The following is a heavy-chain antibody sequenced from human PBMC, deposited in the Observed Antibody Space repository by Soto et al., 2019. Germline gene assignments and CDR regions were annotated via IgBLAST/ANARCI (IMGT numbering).Heavy chain of an antibody. J-gene: IGHJ4*02. V-gene: IGHV3-64*01. Sequence: PGGSLRLSCAASGFTFSSYGMHWVRQGPGKGLEYVSGISSNGGNIYYANSVKGRFTISRDNSKNTVFLQMGSLRAEDMGVYFCASEPADVGDLSPYFDSWGQGALVTVSS. CDR1: GFTFSSYG. D-gene: IGHD3-16*02. CDR3: ASEPADVGDLSPYFDS. CDR2: ISSNGGNI.